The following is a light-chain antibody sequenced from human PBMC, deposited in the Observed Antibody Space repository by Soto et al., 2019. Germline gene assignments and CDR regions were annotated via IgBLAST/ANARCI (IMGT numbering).Light chain of an antibody. CDR1: QSVSSY. CDR2: DAS. V-gene: IGKV3D-15*01. Sequence: EVVMTQSPATLSVSPGERATLSCRASQSVSSYLAWYQQKPGQAPRLLIYDASNRATGIPARFSGSGSGTEFTLTINSLQAEDSAVYYCQQQNQWPITFGQGTRLEI. J-gene: IGKJ5*01. CDR3: QQQNQWPIT.